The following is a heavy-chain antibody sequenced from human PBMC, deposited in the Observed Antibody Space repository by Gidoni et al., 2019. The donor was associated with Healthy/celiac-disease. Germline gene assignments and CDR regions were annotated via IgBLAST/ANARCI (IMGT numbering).Heavy chain of an antibody. CDR3: ASRPAYYYGMDV. CDR1: GGSISSSSYY. V-gene: IGHV4-39*01. J-gene: IGHJ6*02. CDR2: IYYSGST. Sequence: QLQLQDSGSGLVKPSETLSLTCTVSGGSISSSSYYWGWLRQPPGKGLEWIGSIYYSGSTYYNPSLKSRVTISVDTSKNQFSLKLSSVTAADTAVYYCASRPAYYYGMDVWGQGTTVTVSS.